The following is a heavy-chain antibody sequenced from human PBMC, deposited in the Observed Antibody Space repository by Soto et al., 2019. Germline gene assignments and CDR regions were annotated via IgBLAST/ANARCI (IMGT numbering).Heavy chain of an antibody. D-gene: IGHD3-10*01. CDR3: ARGGDYYNWFDP. V-gene: IGHV4-59*01. CDR2: IYYSGST. Sequence: SETLSLTCTVSGGSISSYYWSWIRQPPGKGLEWIGYIYYSGSTNYNPSLKSRVTISVDTSKNQFSLKLSSVTAADTAVYYCARGGDYYNWFDPWGQGTGVTVSS. J-gene: IGHJ5*02. CDR1: GGSISSYY.